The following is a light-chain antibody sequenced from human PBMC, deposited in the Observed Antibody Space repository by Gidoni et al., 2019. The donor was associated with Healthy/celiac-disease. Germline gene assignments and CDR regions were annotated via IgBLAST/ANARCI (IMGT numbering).Light chain of an antibody. V-gene: IGKV1-39*01. CDR3: QQSYSTPVT. CDR2: AAS. CDR1: QSISSY. Sequence: DIHMTQSPSSLSASVGDRVTITCRASQSISSYLNWYQQKPGKAPKLLIYAASSLQSGVPSRFSGSGSGTDFTLTISSLQPEDVATYYCQQSYSTPVTCGGGTKVEIK. J-gene: IGKJ4*01.